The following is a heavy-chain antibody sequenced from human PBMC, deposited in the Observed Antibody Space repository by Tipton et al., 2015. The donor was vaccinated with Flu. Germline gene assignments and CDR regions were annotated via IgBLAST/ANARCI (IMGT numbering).Heavy chain of an antibody. V-gene: IGHV3-30-3*01. CDR2: LSYDGSNK. J-gene: IGHJ4*02. D-gene: IGHD5-24*01. CDR3: ARDSAPNAYKYDYFDS. CDR1: GFTFSSYA. Sequence: SLRLSCAASGFTFSSYAFHWVRQAPGKGLEWVAVLSYDGSNKYYADSVKGRFTISRDNSKSTLYLQMNSLRAEDTAVYYCARDSAPNAYKYDYFDSWGQGTLVTVSS.